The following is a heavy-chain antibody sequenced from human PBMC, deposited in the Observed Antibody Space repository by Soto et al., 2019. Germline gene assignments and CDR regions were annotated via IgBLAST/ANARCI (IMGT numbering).Heavy chain of an antibody. CDR3: ARGSNAVVSGLGDFEY. V-gene: IGHV1-3*01. CDR1: GYTFTSCT. Sequence: QVQLVQSGAEVRKPGASVKVSCKASGYTFTSCTLHWVRQAPGHRPERMGWINADNADTKYSQNFQGRVTITGDTSARTVYLEVSSLRSEDTPVYFCARGSNAVVSGLGDFEYRGQGNLVTVSS. D-gene: IGHD3-22*01. J-gene: IGHJ4*02. CDR2: INADNADT.